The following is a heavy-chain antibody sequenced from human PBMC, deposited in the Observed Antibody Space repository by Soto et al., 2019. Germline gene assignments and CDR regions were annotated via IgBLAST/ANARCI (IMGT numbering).Heavy chain of an antibody. D-gene: IGHD6-13*01. CDR3: AKLYEPYSSSLNWFDP. J-gene: IGHJ5*02. CDR2: ISGSGGST. V-gene: IGHV3-23*01. Sequence: EVQLLESGGGLVQPGGSLRLSCAASGFTFSSYAMSWVRQAPGKGLEWVSAISGSGGSTYYADSVKGRFTISRDNSKNTLYLQMNSLRAEDTAVYYCAKLYEPYSSSLNWFDPWGQGTLVTVSS. CDR1: GFTFSSYA.